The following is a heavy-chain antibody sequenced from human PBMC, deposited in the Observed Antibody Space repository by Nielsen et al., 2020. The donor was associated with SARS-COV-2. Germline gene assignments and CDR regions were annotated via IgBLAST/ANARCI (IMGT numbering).Heavy chain of an antibody. J-gene: IGHJ4*02. CDR1: GGSISSGGYY. D-gene: IGHD2-2*01. V-gene: IGHV4-31*03. CDR3: ARTPYDGTSCYFDY. CDR2: IYYSGST. Sequence: SETLSLTCTVSGGSISSGGYYWSWIRQHPGKGLEWIGYIYYSGSTYYNPSLKSRVTISVDTSKNQFSLKLSSVTAADTAVYYCARTPYDGTSCYFDYWGQGTLVTVSS.